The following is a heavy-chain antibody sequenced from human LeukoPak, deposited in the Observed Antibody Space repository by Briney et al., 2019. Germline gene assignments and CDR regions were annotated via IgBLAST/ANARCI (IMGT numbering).Heavy chain of an antibody. CDR1: GGSIGIYY. D-gene: IGHD1-26*01. J-gene: IGHJ6*02. CDR2: IHYSGST. CDR3: ARTFSESYYYYGMDV. V-gene: IGHV4-59*01. Sequence: SETLSLTCTVSGGSIGIYYWTWIRQPPGKGLEWIGSIHYSGSTYYNPSLKSRVTISVDTSKNQFSLKLSSVTAEDTAVYYCARTFSESYYYYGMDVWGQGTTVTVSS.